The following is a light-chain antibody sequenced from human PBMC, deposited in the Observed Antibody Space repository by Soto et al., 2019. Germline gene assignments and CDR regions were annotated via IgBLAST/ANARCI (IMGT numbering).Light chain of an antibody. CDR1: QSVSSSY. CDR3: QQYGSSPPVT. Sequence: EIVLTQSPGTLSLSPGERATFSCRASQSVSSSYLAWYQQKPGQAPRLLMYGASSRATGIPDRFSGSGSGTDFTLTISRLEPEDFAVYYCQQYGSSPPVTFGQGTRLEIK. CDR2: GAS. V-gene: IGKV3-20*01. J-gene: IGKJ5*01.